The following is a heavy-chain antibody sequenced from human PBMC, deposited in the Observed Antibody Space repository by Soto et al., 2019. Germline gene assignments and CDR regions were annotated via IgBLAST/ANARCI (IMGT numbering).Heavy chain of an antibody. CDR3: AKDDNEIPLTYYDYIWGSYRLFDY. CDR2: ISGSGGRT. CDR1: GFTFSSYA. D-gene: IGHD3-16*02. V-gene: IGHV3-23*01. J-gene: IGHJ4*02. Sequence: GSMRLSCAASGFTFSSYAMSWVRQAPWKGLEWVSAISGSGGRTYYADYVKGRFTISRDNSKNTVYLQMNSLRAEDTAVYYCAKDDNEIPLTYYDYIWGSYRLFDYWGQGT.